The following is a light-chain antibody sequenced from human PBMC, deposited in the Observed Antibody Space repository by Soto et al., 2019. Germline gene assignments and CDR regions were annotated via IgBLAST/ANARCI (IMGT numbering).Light chain of an antibody. J-gene: IGKJ2*01. V-gene: IGKV1-33*01. CDR1: LDISKY. Sequence: DIQMTQSPSSLSASVGDRVTITCQASLDISKYLNWYQQKPGKAPKLLIYDASNLETGVPSRFSGSGSGTDFTVIIISLQPEDVATYYCQQYDNLPYTVGQGAKLEIK. CDR2: DAS. CDR3: QQYDNLPYT.